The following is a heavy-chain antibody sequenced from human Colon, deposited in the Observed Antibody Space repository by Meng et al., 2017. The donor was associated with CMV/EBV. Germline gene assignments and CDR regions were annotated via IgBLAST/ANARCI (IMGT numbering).Heavy chain of an antibody. CDR2: IQSDGNT. Sequence: HVRLQQSGPGLVRPSETLSCTCSVSVAPISNFFWSWIRQSAGMRLEWIGRIQSDGNTYYNPSLKSRVTVSQDTSKNQISLRLRSVTAADTAVYYCATGSGDFDHWGQGTLVTVSS. D-gene: IGHD1-26*01. J-gene: IGHJ4*02. CDR1: VAPISNFF. CDR3: ATGSGDFDH. V-gene: IGHV4-4*07.